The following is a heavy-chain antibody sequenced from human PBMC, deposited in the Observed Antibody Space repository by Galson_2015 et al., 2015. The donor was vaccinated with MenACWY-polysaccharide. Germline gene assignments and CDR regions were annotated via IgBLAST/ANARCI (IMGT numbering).Heavy chain of an antibody. CDR1: GLTFSSYW. D-gene: IGHD6-19*01. J-gene: IGHJ6*02. V-gene: IGHV3-74*01. Sequence: SLRLSCAASGLTFSSYWMHWVRQAPGKGLVWVSRINSDGRSTSYVDSVKGRFTISRDNAKNTLYLQMNSLRAEDTAVYYCARSSAWSTAYHYGMDVWGQGTTVTVSS. CDR2: INSDGRST. CDR3: ARSSAWSTAYHYGMDV.